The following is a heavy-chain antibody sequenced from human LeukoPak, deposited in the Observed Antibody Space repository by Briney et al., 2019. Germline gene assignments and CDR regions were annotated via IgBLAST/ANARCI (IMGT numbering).Heavy chain of an antibody. J-gene: IGHJ4*02. CDR3: AHIPPRALIAGIAAAVYYFDY. CDR2: IYWHADK. Sequence: SGPTLVNPTQTLTLTCTFSGFSLSTSGAGVGWIRQPPGKALQWLPLIYWHADKRYTPSLKSMLTFTKDTSKNQVVLTMTNMDPLDTAKYSCAHIPPRALIAGIAAAVYYFDYWGQGTLVTVSS. CDR1: GFSLSTSGAG. D-gene: IGHD6-13*01. V-gene: IGHV2-5*01.